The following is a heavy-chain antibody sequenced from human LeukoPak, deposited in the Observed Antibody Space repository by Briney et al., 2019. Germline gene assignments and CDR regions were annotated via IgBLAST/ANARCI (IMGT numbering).Heavy chain of an antibody. Sequence: ASVKVSCKASGGTFSSYAISWVRQAPGQGLEWMGRIIPIFGVANYAQKFQGRVTITADKSTCTTSMELRRMRFEDKAADDYAGYRCCYDSRLEYWGERALVTVSS. CDR1: GGTFSSYA. J-gene: IGHJ4*02. CDR2: IIPIFGVA. D-gene: IGHD3-22*01. CDR3: AGYRCCYDSRLEY. V-gene: IGHV1-69*04.